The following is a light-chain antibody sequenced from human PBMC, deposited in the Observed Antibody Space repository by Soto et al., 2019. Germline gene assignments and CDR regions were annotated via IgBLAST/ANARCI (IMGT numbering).Light chain of an antibody. V-gene: IGKV1-5*03. CDR1: QSVSTW. J-gene: IGKJ2*01. CDR3: QQYNSYSYT. Sequence: DIQMTQSPSTLSASVGDRVTITCRASQSVSTWFAWYQQKPGKAPKLLIYKASSLESGVPSRFSGSGSWTEFTLTISSLQPDGFAIYYCQQYNSYSYTFGQGTKLEIK. CDR2: KAS.